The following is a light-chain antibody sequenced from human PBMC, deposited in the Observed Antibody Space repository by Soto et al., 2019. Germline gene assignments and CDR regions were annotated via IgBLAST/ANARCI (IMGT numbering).Light chain of an antibody. CDR3: QQYDSFPYT. Sequence: DIQMTQSPSSLSASVGDRVSITCQASQHITNYLNWYRHNPGKAPELLIYDASSLESGVPSRFSSSVSGTAFTFTITSLHPEVFATFSCQQYDSFPYTFGQGTKLEIK. V-gene: IGKV1-33*01. J-gene: IGKJ2*01. CDR2: DAS. CDR1: QHITNY.